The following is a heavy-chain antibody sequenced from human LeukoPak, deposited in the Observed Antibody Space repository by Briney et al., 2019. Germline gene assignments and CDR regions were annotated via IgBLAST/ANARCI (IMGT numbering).Heavy chain of an antibody. D-gene: IGHD3-3*01. Sequence: ETLSLTCTVSGGSISSYYWSWVRQAPGKGLEWVSAISGSGGSTYYADSVKGRFTISRDNAKNSLYLQMNSLRAEDAAVYYCAREGRYYDFWSAQRRYYYYMDVWGKGTTVTVSS. CDR1: GGSISSYY. CDR3: AREGRYYDFWSAQRRYYYYMDV. J-gene: IGHJ6*03. CDR2: ISGSGGST. V-gene: IGHV3-23*01.